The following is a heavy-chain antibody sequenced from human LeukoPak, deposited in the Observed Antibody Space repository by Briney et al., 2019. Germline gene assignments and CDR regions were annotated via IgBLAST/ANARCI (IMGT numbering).Heavy chain of an antibody. CDR3: ARELVAATRDGVDP. D-gene: IGHD2-15*01. CDR1: GGSISSGDYY. CDR2: IYYSGST. V-gene: IGHV4-30-4*08. Sequence: SQTLSLTCTVSGGSISSGDYYWSWIRQPPGKGLEGIGYIYYSGSTYYNPSLKSRVTISVDTSKNQFSLKLSSVTAADTAVYYCARELVAATRDGVDPWGQGTLVTVSS. J-gene: IGHJ5*02.